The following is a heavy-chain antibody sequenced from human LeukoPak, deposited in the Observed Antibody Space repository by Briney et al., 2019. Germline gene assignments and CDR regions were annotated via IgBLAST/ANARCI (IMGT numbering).Heavy chain of an antibody. CDR2: IYYSGST. D-gene: IGHD5-18*01. Sequence: PSETLSLTCTVSGGSISSSNYYWDWIRQPPGKGLEWIGSIYYSGSTYYNPSLKSRVTISVDTSKNQFSLKLSSVTAADTAVYYCASTRGYTAMDNYWGQGTLVTVSS. V-gene: IGHV4-39*07. CDR3: ASTRGYTAMDNY. J-gene: IGHJ4*02. CDR1: GGSISSSNYY.